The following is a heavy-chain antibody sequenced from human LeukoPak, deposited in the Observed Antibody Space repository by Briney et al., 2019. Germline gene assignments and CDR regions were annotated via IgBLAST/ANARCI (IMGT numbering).Heavy chain of an antibody. Sequence: GESLKISCKGSGYSFTSYWIGWVRQMPRKGLEWMGIIYPGDSDTRYSPPFQGQVTISADQAISTPYLQWSSLKASDTAMYYCARHLSGYCSGGRCYPNLDYWGQGTLVTVSS. D-gene: IGHD2-15*01. CDR3: ARHLSGYCSGGRCYPNLDY. V-gene: IGHV5-51*01. CDR1: GYSFTSYW. CDR2: IYPGDSDT. J-gene: IGHJ4*02.